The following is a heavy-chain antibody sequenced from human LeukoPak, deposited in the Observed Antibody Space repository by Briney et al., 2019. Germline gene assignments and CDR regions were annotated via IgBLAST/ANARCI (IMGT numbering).Heavy chain of an antibody. V-gene: IGHV1-8*01. CDR1: GYTFTTYD. CDR2: MNPDNGDT. Sequence: GASVKVSCKASGYTFTTYDMSWVRQATGQGLEWMGWMNPDNGDTGYAQKFQGRVTMTRNASISTAYMELSSLRSEDTAIYYCARGLGDYNTNWFPVSGYWGQGTLVTVSS. J-gene: IGHJ4*02. CDR3: ARGLGDYNTNWFPVSGY. D-gene: IGHD6-13*01.